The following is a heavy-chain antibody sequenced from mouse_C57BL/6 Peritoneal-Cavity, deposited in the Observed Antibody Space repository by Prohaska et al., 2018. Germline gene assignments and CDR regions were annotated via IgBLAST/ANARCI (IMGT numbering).Heavy chain of an antibody. J-gene: IGHJ1*03. CDR2: IKSYESPI. Sequence: EVQLLETGGGLVQPGGSRGLSCEGSGFTFSGFWMSWVRQTPGKTLEWIGDIKSYESPINYSGSIKDRLTILRDKDKSNLYLQMSNVRSEDTATYFCMRYGNYWYFDVWGTGTTVTVSS. D-gene: IGHD2-1*01. V-gene: IGHV11-2*01. CDR3: MRYGNYWYFDV. CDR1: GFTFSGFW.